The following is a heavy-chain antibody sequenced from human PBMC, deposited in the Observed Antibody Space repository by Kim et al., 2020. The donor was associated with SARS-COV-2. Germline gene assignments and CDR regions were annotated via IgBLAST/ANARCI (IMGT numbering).Heavy chain of an antibody. CDR3: ARMYYYGSGNPLGYYFDY. J-gene: IGHJ4*02. CDR2: IIPIFGTA. Sequence: SVKVSCKASGGTFSSYAISWVRQAPGQGLEWMGGIIPIFGTANYAQKFQGRATITADESTSTAYMELSSLRSEDTAVYYCARMYYYGSGNPLGYYFDYWGQGTLVTVSS. V-gene: IGHV1-69*13. D-gene: IGHD3-10*01. CDR1: GGTFSSYA.